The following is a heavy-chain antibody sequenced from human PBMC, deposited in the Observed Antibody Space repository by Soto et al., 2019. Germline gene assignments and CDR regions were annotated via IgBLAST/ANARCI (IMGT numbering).Heavy chain of an antibody. D-gene: IGHD4-17*01. CDR1: GFTFSTYS. Sequence: PGGSLRLSCAASGFTFSTYSMTWVRRAPGKGLEWVSYISGTSGSIYYADSAKGRFTISRDNAKNSLYLQMNSLRAEDTAVYHCARIGRLRWGDYWGQGTLVTGSS. CDR2: ISGTSGSI. CDR3: ARIGRLRWGDY. J-gene: IGHJ4*02. V-gene: IGHV3-48*01.